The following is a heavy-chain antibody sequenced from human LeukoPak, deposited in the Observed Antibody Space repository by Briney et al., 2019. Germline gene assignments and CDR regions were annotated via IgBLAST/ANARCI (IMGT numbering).Heavy chain of an antibody. CDR1: GYTFTSYG. Sequence: GASVKVSCKASGYTFTSYGISWVRQAPGQGLEWMGWISAYNGNTNYAQKLQGRVTMTTDTSTGTAYMELRSLRSDDTAVYYCARDRTVSSSWYYYYYGMDVWGQGTTVTVSS. V-gene: IGHV1-18*01. D-gene: IGHD6-13*01. CDR2: ISAYNGNT. J-gene: IGHJ6*02. CDR3: ARDRTVSSSWYYYYYGMDV.